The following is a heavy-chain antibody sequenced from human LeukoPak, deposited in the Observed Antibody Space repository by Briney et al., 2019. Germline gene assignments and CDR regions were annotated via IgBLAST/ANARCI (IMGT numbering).Heavy chain of an antibody. CDR3: ARDGYSSGWGRAFDI. J-gene: IGHJ3*02. CDR2: IYYSGST. CDR1: GGSISSYY. D-gene: IGHD6-19*01. Sequence: SETLSLTCTVSGGSISSYYWSWIQQPPGKGLEWIGYIYYSGSTNYNPSLKSRVTISVDTSKNQFSLKLSSVTAADTAVYYCARDGYSSGWGRAFDIWGQGTMVTVSS. V-gene: IGHV4-59*01.